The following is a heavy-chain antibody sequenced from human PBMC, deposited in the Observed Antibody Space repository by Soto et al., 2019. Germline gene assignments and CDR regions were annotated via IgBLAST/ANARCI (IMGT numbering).Heavy chain of an antibody. V-gene: IGHV4-34*01. D-gene: IGHD3-10*01. CDR2: INYSGST. CDR1: GGSFSDYY. J-gene: IGHJ4*02. CDR3: AKRVSVHYYFDY. Sequence: SETLSLTCAVYGGSFSDYYWSWIRQPPGKGLEWIGEINYSGSTNYNPSLKSRVTISRDTSKSQFSLKMSSVTAADTAVYYCAKRVSVHYYFDYWGQGTPVTVS.